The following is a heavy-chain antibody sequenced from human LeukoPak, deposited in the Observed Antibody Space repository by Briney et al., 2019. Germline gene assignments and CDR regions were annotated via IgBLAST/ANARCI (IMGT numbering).Heavy chain of an antibody. CDR1: GFTFGSSP. V-gene: IGHV3-23*01. CDR3: AKIAVSGLWYFDL. Sequence: PGGSLRLSCAASGFTFGSSPMSWVRQAPGKGLEWVSSISVGGDYIYYGDSVKGRFTISRDNSRSTLYLQMISLRAEDTAVYYCAKIAVSGLWYFDLWGRGTLVTVSS. J-gene: IGHJ2*01. D-gene: IGHD6-19*01. CDR2: ISVGGDYI.